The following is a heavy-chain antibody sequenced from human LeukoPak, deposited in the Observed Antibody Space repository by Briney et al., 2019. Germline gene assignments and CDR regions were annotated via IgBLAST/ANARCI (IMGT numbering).Heavy chain of an antibody. CDR1: GGSISSYY. Sequence: PSETLSLTCTVSGGSISSYYWSWIRQPPGKGLEWIGYIYYSGSTNYNPSLKSRVTISVDTSKNQFSLNLSSVTAADTAVYYCARHYEMTMVRGVIIPNAFDIWGQGTMVTVSS. CDR2: IYYSGST. J-gene: IGHJ3*02. D-gene: IGHD3-10*01. CDR3: ARHYEMTMVRGVIIPNAFDI. V-gene: IGHV4-59*08.